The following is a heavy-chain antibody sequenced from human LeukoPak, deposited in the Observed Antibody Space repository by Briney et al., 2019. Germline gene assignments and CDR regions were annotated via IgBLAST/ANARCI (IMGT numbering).Heavy chain of an antibody. CDR2: ISGSGGGT. CDR3: AKDGGSWYQDFAY. J-gene: IGHJ4*02. CDR1: GFTFTSYA. V-gene: IGHV3-23*01. D-gene: IGHD6-13*01. Sequence: PGGSLRLSCAASGFTFTSYAMSWVRPAPGKGLEWVSAISGSGGGTNYADSVKGRFTISKDKSKNTLYLQMNSLRAEDTAVYYCAKDGGSWYQDFAYWGQGTLVSVSS.